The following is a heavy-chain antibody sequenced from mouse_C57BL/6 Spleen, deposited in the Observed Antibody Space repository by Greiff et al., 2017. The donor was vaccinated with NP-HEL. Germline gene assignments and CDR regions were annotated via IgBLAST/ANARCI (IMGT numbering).Heavy chain of an antibody. Sequence: QVQLQQPGAELVRPGSSVKLSCKASGYTFTSYWMHWVKQRPIQGLEWIGNIDPSDSETHYNQKFKDKATLTVDKSSSTAYMQLSSLTSEDSAVYYCARSYYGSGPAWFAYWGQGTLVTVSA. CDR1: GYTFTSYW. CDR2: IDPSDSET. D-gene: IGHD1-1*01. CDR3: ARSYYGSGPAWFAY. J-gene: IGHJ3*01. V-gene: IGHV1-52*01.